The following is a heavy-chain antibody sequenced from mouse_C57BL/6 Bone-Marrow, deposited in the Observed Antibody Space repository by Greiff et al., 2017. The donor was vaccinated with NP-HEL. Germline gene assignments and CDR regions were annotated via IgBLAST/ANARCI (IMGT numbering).Heavy chain of an antibody. V-gene: IGHV7-3*01. J-gene: IGHJ1*03. Sequence: EVNLVDSGGGLVQPGGSLSLSCAASGFTFTDYYMSWVRQPPGKALEWLGFIRNKANGYTTEYSASVKGRFTISRDNSQSILYLQMNARRAEDSATYYCARFPSGYFDVWGTGTTVTVSS. CDR3: ARFPSGYFDV. CDR2: IRNKANGYTT. CDR1: GFTFTDYY.